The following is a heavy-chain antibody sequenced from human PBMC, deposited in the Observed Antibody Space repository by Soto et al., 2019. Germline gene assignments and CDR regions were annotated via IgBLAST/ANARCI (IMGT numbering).Heavy chain of an antibody. CDR2: ISGSGGST. V-gene: IGHV3-23*01. J-gene: IGHJ4*02. CDR1: GFTFSTYA. Sequence: EVQLLESGGGLVQPGGSLRLSCAASGFTFSTYAMNWVRQAPGKGLVWVSAISGSGGSTYYADSVKGRFTISRDNSKNTLYLQMNSLRAEDTAVYYCAKGATSSWYGGHFDCWGQGTLVTVSS. CDR3: AKGATSSWYGGHFDC. D-gene: IGHD6-13*01.